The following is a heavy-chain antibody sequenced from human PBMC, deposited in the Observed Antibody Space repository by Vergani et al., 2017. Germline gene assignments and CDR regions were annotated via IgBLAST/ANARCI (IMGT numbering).Heavy chain of an antibody. V-gene: IGHV3-23*04. J-gene: IGHJ4*02. CDR1: GFTFDDYA. CDR2: ISGSGGST. Sequence: EVQLVESGGGVVQPGGSLRLSCAASGFTFDDYAMHWVRQAPGKGLEWVSAISGSGGSTYYADSVKGRFTISRDNSKNTLYLQMNSLRAEDTAVYYCAKDPRRRAAAGNGRSDYWGQGTLVTVSS. CDR3: AKDPRRRAAAGNGRSDY. D-gene: IGHD6-13*01.